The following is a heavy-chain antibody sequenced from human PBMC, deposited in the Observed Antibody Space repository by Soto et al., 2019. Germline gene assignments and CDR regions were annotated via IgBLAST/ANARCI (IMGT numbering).Heavy chain of an antibody. CDR3: ARDESGTIFGVVINRALDY. D-gene: IGHD3-3*01. V-gene: IGHV1-18*04. CDR1: GYTFTSYG. CDR2: ISAYNGNT. J-gene: IGHJ4*02. Sequence: ASVKVSCKASGYTFTSYGISWLRQSPGQGLEWMGWISAYNGNTNYAQKLQGRVTMTTDTSTSTAYMELRSLRSDDTAVYYCARDESGTIFGVVINRALDYWGQGTLVTVSS.